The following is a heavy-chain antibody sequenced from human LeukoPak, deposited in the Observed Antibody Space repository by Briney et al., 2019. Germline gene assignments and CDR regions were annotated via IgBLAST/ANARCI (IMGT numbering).Heavy chain of an antibody. J-gene: IGHJ4*02. V-gene: IGHV4-4*02. Sequence: SETLSLTCAVSGGSISSSNWWSWVRQPPGKGLEWIGEIYHSGSTNYNPSLKSRVTISVDKSKNQFSLKLSSVTAADTAVYYCARDVSFLEWLPYYWGQGTLVTVSS. CDR2: IYHSGST. D-gene: IGHD3-3*02. CDR1: GGSISSSNW. CDR3: ARDVSFLEWLPYY.